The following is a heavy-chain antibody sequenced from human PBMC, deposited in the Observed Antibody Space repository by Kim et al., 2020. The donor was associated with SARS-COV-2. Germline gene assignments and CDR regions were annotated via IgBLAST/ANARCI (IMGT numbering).Heavy chain of an antibody. CDR2: VDSSGGST. V-gene: IGHV3-23*01. J-gene: IGHJ4*02. CDR1: GFTFSNYA. Sequence: GGSLRLSCTAAGFTFSNYAMSWVRQAPGKGLEWVSLVDSSGGSTYFADSMKGRFTIFRENSKDTLYLQMNSLRVEDTAIYYCARVSGPSRFLEWLFYFDFWGQGTLVTVSS. D-gene: IGHD3-3*01. CDR3: ARVSGPSRFLEWLFYFDF.